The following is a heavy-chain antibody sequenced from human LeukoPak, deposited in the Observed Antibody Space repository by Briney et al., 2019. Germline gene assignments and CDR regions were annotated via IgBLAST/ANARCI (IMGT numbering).Heavy chain of an antibody. V-gene: IGHV4-59*12. D-gene: IGHD2-2*01. CDR2: IYHSGTT. J-gene: IGHJ4*02. CDR1: GGSISSYY. CDR3: ANKVYCSTTSCYHAGY. Sequence: SETLSLTCTVSGGSISSYYWSWTRQPPGKGLEWIGYIYHSGTTNYDPSLKSRVTISIDTSRNQFSLRLTSVTAADTAVYYCANKVYCSTTSCYHAGYWGQGTLVTVSS.